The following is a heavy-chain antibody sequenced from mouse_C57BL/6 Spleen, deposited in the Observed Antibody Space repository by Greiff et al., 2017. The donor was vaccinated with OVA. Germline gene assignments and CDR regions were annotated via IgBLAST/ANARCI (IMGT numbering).Heavy chain of an antibody. V-gene: IGHV5-6*01. Sequence: EVKLMESGGDLVKPGGSLKLSCAASGFTFSSYGMSWVRQTPDKRLEWVATINSGGSYTYYPDSVKGRFTISRYNAKNTLYLQMSSFKSYDTAMYYCTRHIARDYAMYYWGQGTSVTVSS. CDR1: GFTFSSYG. CDR3: TRHIARDYAMYY. D-gene: IGHD1-3*01. J-gene: IGHJ4*01. CDR2: INSGGSYT.